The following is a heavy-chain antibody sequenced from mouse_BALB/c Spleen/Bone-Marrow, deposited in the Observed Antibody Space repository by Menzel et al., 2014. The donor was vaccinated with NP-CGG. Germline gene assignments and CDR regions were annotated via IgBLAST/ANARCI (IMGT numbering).Heavy chain of an antibody. CDR2: INPGSGGT. D-gene: IGHD2-1*01. CDR1: GYAFTNYL. J-gene: IGHJ2*01. Sequence: QVQLQQFGAELVRPGTSVKVSCKASGYAFTNYLVEWVKQRPGQGLEWIGVINPGSGGTNYNEKFKGKATLTADKSSSTAYMQLSSLTSDDSAVYFCARIYYGNYYWGQGTTLTVSS. V-gene: IGHV1-54*01. CDR3: ARIYYGNYY.